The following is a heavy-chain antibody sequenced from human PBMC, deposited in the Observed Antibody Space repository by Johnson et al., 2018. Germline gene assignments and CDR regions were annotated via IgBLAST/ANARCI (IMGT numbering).Heavy chain of an antibody. CDR3: ARGPNDYRDSFDI. D-gene: IGHD4-11*01. CDR1: GFTFGGSA. CDR2: IRNKANNYAT. Sequence: VQLVQSEGGLVQPGGSLKLSCAASGFTFGGSAIHWVRQASGKGLEWVGRIRNKANNYATACAASVEDRFTVSREDSGNTAYRQMNSLKTEETAVYYCARGPNDYRDSFDIWGQGTMVTVSS. V-gene: IGHV3-73*01. J-gene: IGHJ3*02.